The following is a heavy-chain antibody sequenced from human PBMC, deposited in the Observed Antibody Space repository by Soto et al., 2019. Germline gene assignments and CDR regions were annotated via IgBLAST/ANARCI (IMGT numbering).Heavy chain of an antibody. CDR3: ASGQSAASYYYGMAV. CDR1: GFTFSSFE. D-gene: IGHD6-13*01. Sequence: GGSLRLSCAGSGFTFSSFEMIWVRQAPGKGLEWVSCISSTDATIYYADSVKGRFTISRDNAKNSLYLQMNSLRAEDTAVYYCASGQSAASYYYGMAVWGQGTTVTVSS. J-gene: IGHJ6*02. CDR2: ISSTDATI. V-gene: IGHV3-48*03.